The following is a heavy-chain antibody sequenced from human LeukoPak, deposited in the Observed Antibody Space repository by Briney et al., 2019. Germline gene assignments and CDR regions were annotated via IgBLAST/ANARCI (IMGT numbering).Heavy chain of an antibody. CDR1: GGSISSYH. Sequence: SETLSLTCNVSGGSISSYHWSWIRQPPGKGLEWLGYIYYSGSSNYNPSLKSRVTMSADTSKNQFSLKLSSVTAADTAVYYCARVPRSYYYYYYMDVWGKGTTVTVSS. V-gene: IGHV4-59*01. CDR2: IYYSGSS. CDR3: ARVPRSYYYYYYMDV. J-gene: IGHJ6*03.